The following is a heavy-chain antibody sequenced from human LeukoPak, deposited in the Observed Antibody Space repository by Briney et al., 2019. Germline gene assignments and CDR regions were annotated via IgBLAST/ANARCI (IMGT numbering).Heavy chain of an antibody. CDR1: GGSISSGDYY. V-gene: IGHV4-30-4*01. CDR3: ARDNYDSSGYYEHALGL. Sequence: PSETLSLTCTVSGGSISSGDYYWTWIRQPPGKGLEWIAYIYYTGSTYYNPSLKSRVTVSVDTSKNQFSLKMTSLTAADTAVYYCARDNYDSSGYYEHALGLWGQGTMVTVSS. J-gene: IGHJ3*01. D-gene: IGHD3-22*01. CDR2: IYYTGST.